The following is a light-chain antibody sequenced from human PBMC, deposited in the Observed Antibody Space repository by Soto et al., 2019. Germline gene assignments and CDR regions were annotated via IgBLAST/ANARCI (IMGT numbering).Light chain of an antibody. CDR1: QAINKN. V-gene: IGKV1-39*01. Sequence: DIQMTQSPASLSASVGERVTITCRASQAINKNLNWYRHKLGKAPELLIYDASNSQTGVPSRFSGSGSGADFTLTISGLQPEDFGIYYCQQNYNSPCTFGQGTKVEIK. J-gene: IGKJ2*02. CDR3: QQNYNSPCT. CDR2: DAS.